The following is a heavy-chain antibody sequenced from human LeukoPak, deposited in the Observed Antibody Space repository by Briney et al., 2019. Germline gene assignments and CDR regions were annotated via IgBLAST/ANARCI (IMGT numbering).Heavy chain of an antibody. D-gene: IGHD3-22*01. CDR3: ASPQTTYYYDSSGYYPYYY. J-gene: IGHJ4*02. CDR1: GGSISSSSYY. Sequence: SETLSLTCTVSGGSISSSSYYWGWIRQPPGKGLEWIGSIYYSGSTYYNPSLKSRVTISVDTSKNQFSLKLSSVTAADTAVYYCASPQTTYYYDSSGYYPYYYWGQGTLVTVSS. CDR2: IYYSGST. V-gene: IGHV4-39*07.